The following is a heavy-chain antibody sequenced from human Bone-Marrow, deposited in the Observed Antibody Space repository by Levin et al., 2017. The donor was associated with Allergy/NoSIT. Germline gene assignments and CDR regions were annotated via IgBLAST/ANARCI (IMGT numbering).Heavy chain of an antibody. V-gene: IGHV3-53*01. D-gene: IGHD3-16*01. CDR1: GFTVSNNY. Sequence: AGGSLRLSCAASGFTVSNNYMSWVRQAPGKGLEGVSVIYSGGRTNYADSVKGRFTISRDNSKNTLYLQMNSLGAEDTAVYYCATSPSLGYWGQGTLVTVSS. CDR3: ATSPSLGY. CDR2: IYSGGRT. J-gene: IGHJ4*02.